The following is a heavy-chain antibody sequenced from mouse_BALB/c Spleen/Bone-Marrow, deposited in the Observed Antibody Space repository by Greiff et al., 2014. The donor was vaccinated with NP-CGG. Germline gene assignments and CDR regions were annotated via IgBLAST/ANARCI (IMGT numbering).Heavy chain of an antibody. Sequence: EVQLQQSGAELVKPGASVKLSCTASGFNIKDTYMHWVKQRPEQGLEWTGRIDPANGNTKYDPKFQGKATITADTSSNTAYLQLSSLTSEDTAVYYCARFPYDYGGGDYWGQGTTLTVSS. J-gene: IGHJ2*01. D-gene: IGHD2-4*01. V-gene: IGHV14-3*02. CDR3: ARFPYDYGGGDY. CDR2: IDPANGNT. CDR1: GFNIKDTY.